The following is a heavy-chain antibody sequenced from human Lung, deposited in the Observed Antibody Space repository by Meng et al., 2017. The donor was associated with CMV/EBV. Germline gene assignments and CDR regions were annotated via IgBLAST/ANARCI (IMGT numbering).Heavy chain of an antibody. CDR2: IYHSGST. Sequence: VPLQESGAGLVEPSGTLSLTCAVSCGAISSSNWCSWVRQPPGKGLEWIGEIYHSGSTNYNPSLKSRVTISVDKSKNQFSLNLSSVTAADTAVYYCARVGQWLPIDYWGQGTLVTVSS. J-gene: IGHJ4*02. D-gene: IGHD6-19*01. CDR1: CGAISSSNW. CDR3: ARVGQWLPIDY. V-gene: IGHV4-4*02.